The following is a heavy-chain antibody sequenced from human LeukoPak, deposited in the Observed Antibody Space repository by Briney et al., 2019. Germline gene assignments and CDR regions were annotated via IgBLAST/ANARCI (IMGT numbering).Heavy chain of an antibody. V-gene: IGHV3-53*01. CDR3: ARRAGAYSHPYDY. J-gene: IGHJ4*02. CDR2: IYSGTI. Sequence: GGSLRLSCTASGFTVSSNSMSWVRQAPGKGLEWVSFIYSGTIHYSDSVKGRFTISRDNSKNTLYLQMNSLRAEDTAVYYCARRAGAYSHPYDYWGQGTLVTVSS. D-gene: IGHD4/OR15-4a*01. CDR1: GFTVSSNS.